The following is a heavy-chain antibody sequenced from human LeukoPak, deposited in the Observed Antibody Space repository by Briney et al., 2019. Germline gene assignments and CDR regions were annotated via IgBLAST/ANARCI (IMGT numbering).Heavy chain of an antibody. D-gene: IGHD6-19*01. J-gene: IGHJ4*02. CDR1: GFTFSSYG. Sequence: GGSLRLSCAASGFTFSSYGMRWGRQAPGKGLEWVAVISYDGSNKYYADSVKGRFTISRDNSKNTLYLQMNSLRAEDTAVYYCASEGIAVAGPWVDYWGQGTLVTVSS. CDR3: ASEGIAVAGPWVDY. CDR2: ISYDGSNK. V-gene: IGHV3-30*03.